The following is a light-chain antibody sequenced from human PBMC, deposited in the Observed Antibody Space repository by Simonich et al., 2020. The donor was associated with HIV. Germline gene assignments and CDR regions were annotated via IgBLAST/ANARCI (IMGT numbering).Light chain of an antibody. Sequence: QAWLTQPPSVSKGLRQTATLTCTGNCNNVGTPGAAWLQQHQGHPPKLLSYRNSNRPSGISERLSASRSGNTASLTITGLQPEDEADYYCSAWDSSLSAWVFGGGTKLTVL. J-gene: IGLJ3*02. CDR1: CNNVGTPG. CDR3: SAWDSSLSAWV. V-gene: IGLV10-54*01. CDR2: RNS.